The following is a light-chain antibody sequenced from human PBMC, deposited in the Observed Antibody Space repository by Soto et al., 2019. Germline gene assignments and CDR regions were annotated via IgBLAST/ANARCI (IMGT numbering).Light chain of an antibody. CDR3: HQYGRLPYT. V-gene: IGKV1-33*01. Sequence: DIQMTQSPSSLSASIGDRVTITCQASQDISNCVNWYQQKPGKAPKLLIYDASNLETGVPSKFSGSGSGADFTFTISSLQPEDIATYYCHQYGRLPYTFGLGTKLDIK. CDR1: QDISNC. CDR2: DAS. J-gene: IGKJ2*01.